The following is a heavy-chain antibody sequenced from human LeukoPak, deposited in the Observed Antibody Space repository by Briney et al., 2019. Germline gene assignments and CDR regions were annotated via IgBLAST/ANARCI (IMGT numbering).Heavy chain of an antibody. CDR1: GGSISSGSYY. D-gene: IGHD3-3*01. CDR3: ARITIFGVAYFDY. J-gene: IGHJ4*02. CDR2: IYTSGST. Sequence: SQTLSLTCTVSGGSISSGSYYWSWIRQPAGKGLEWIGRIYTSGSTNYNPSLKSRVTISVDTSKNQFSLKLSSVTAADTAVYYCARITIFGVAYFDYWGQGTLVTVSS. V-gene: IGHV4-61*02.